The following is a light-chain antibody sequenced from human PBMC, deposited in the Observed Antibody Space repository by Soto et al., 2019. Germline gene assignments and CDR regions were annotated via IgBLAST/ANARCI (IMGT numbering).Light chain of an antibody. Sequence: QSALTQPDSVSGSPGQSITFSCTGTSRDVGNYNLVSWYQHHTGKAPKLIIYDDSKRPSGVSNRFSGSKSGNTASLTISGLQAEDEADYYCSSYAGPSTRYVFGTGTKLTVL. CDR3: SSYAGPSTRYV. CDR2: DDS. J-gene: IGLJ1*01. V-gene: IGLV2-23*01. CDR1: SRDVGNYNL.